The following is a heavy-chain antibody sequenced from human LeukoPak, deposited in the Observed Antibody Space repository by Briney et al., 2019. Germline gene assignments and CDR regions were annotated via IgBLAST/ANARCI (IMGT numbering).Heavy chain of an antibody. CDR1: GGSISSGGYS. CDR2: IYYSGST. CDR3: ARLDSSSSGWSYDILTGYPR. J-gene: IGHJ4*02. V-gene: IGHV4-30-2*03. D-gene: IGHD3-9*01. Sequence: PSETLSLTCAVSGGSISSGGYSWSWIRQPPGKGLEWIGSIYYSGSTYYNPSLKSRVTISVDTSKNQFSLKLSSVTAADTAVYYCARLDSSSSGWSYDILTGYPRWGQGTLVTVSS.